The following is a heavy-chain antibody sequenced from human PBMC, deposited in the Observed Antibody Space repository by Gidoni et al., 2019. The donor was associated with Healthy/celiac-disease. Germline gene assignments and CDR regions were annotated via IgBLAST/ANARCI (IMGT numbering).Heavy chain of an antibody. CDR3: ARISTVAGIVWDWYFDL. J-gene: IGHJ2*01. CDR1: GYTFTSYY. V-gene: IGHV1-8*01. D-gene: IGHD6-19*01. Sequence: QVQLVQSGAEVKKPGASVKVSCKASGYTFTSYYINWVRQATGQGLEWMGWMNPNSGNTGYAQKFQGRVTMTRNTSISTAYMELSSLRSEDTAVYYCARISTVAGIVWDWYFDLWGRGTLVTVSS. CDR2: MNPNSGNT.